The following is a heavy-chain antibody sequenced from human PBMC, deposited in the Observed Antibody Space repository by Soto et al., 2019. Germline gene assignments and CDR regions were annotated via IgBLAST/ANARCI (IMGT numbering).Heavy chain of an antibody. CDR2: ISSSGSTI. CDR1: GFTFSDYY. CDR3: ARDKKSLAYCSGGSCYIQPSFDY. V-gene: IGHV3-11*01. Sequence: RLSCAASGFTFSDYYMSWIRQAPGKGLEWVSYISSSGSTIYYADSVKGRFTISRDNAKNSLYLQMNSLRAEDTAVYYCARDKKSLAYCSGGSCYIQPSFDYWGQGTLVTVSS. D-gene: IGHD2-15*01. J-gene: IGHJ4*02.